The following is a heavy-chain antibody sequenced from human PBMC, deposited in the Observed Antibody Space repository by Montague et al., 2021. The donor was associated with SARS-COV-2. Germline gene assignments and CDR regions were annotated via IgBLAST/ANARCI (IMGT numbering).Heavy chain of an antibody. V-gene: IGHV4-59*01. J-gene: IGHJ6*02. Sequence: SETLSRKGKGYGGSISSYYWNWIRQPPGKGLEWMGYSYFSGSTNYNPSLKSRVTISVDTSKNQFSLKLSSVSAADTAVYYCARVRTYYYDSSGYYYGIYYSSGMDVWGHGTPVTVSS. CDR2: SYFSGST. CDR1: GGSISSYY. CDR3: ARVRTYYYDSSGYYYGIYYSSGMDV. D-gene: IGHD3-22*01.